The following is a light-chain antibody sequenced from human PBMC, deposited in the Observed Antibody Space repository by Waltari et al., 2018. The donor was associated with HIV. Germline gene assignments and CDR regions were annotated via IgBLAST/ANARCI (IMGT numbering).Light chain of an antibody. J-gene: IGLJ2*01. Sequence: QSALTQPASVSGSPGQSITISCTGSSSDIGDYDFVSWYHQHPAKAPNLFIFEVRSRPSGISNRFSGAKSANTASLTISGLQAEDEANYYCTSYTSTTTHVLFGGGTKLTVL. V-gene: IGLV2-14*01. CDR2: EVR. CDR3: TSYTSTTTHVL. CDR1: SSDIGDYDF.